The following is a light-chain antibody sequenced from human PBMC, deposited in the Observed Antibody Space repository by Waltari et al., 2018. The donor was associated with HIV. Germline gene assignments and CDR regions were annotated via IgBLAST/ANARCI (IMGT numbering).Light chain of an antibody. CDR2: GAS. CDR1: QNIRNY. CDR3: QQSLSVPYVS. Sequence: DIQMTQSPSSLFASVGDRVTIYCRASQNIRNYVNWFQQRPGKAPTLLIHGASSLQSGVPSRFSGSGSGTDFTLIISGLQPEDIATYYCQQSLSVPYVSFGGGTKVEIK. V-gene: IGKV1-39*01. J-gene: IGKJ4*01.